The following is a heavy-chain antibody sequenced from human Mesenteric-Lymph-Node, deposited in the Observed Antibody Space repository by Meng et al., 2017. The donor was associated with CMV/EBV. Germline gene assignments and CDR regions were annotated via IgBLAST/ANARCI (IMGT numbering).Heavy chain of an antibody. D-gene: IGHD2/OR15-2a*01. CDR2: IYGTGIT. CDR3: AKSRSSTPGIVDD. CDR1: GVSCTRGAYS. Sequence: VEVREWGTGLVKPSGDLALTWSVYGVSCTRGAYSWSWIRQCTGKGLEWNGYIYGTGITIYNPSLKSRVTILLETSKNQFYLKLNSVTTADTAVYYCAKSRSSTPGIVDDWGQGTLVTVSS. J-gene: IGHJ4*02. V-gene: IGHV4-61*08.